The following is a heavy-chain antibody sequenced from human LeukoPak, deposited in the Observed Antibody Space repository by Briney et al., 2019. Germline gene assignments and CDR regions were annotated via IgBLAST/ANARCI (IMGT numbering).Heavy chain of an antibody. CDR1: GFTFSSFG. CDR3: ARDTLRRAYWFDP. V-gene: IGHV3-30*03. D-gene: IGHD3-16*01. Sequence: GGSLRLSCAASGFTFSSFGMHWVRQAPGKGLEWVAIISYDGSNKYYADSVKGRFTISRDNAKNSLYLQMNSLRAENTAVYYCARDTLRRAYWFDPWGQGTLVTVSS. CDR2: ISYDGSNK. J-gene: IGHJ5*02.